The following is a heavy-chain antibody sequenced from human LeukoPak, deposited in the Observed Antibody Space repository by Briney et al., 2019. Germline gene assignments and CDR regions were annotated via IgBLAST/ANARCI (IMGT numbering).Heavy chain of an antibody. CDR2: INHSGSS. CDR3: ARGREIGYQLPLDY. J-gene: IGHJ4*02. CDR1: SGSITNYY. Sequence: SETLSLTCTVSSGSITNYYWSWIRQPPGKGLEWIGEINHSGSSNYNPSLKSRVTISVDTSKNQFSLKLNSMTAADTAVYYCARGREIGYQLPLDYWGQGTLVTVSS. D-gene: IGHD2-2*01. V-gene: IGHV4-34*01.